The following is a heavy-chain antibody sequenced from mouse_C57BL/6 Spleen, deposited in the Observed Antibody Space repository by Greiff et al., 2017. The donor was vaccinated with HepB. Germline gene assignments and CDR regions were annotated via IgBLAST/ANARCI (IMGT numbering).Heavy chain of an antibody. V-gene: IGHV1-64*01. J-gene: IGHJ4*01. CDR1: GYTFTSYW. CDR3: ARMPSYYSNYRDDYYAMDY. Sequence: QVQLKQSGAELVKPGASVKLSCKASGYTFTSYWMHWVKQRPGQGLEWIGMIHPNSGSTNYNEKFKSKATLTVDKSSSTAYMQLSSLTSEDSAVYYCARMPSYYSNYRDDYYAMDYWGQGTSVTVSS. CDR2: IHPNSGST. D-gene: IGHD2-5*01.